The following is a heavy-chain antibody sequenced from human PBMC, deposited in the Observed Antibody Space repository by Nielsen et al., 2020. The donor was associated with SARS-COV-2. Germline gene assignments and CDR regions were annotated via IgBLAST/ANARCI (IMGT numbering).Heavy chain of an antibody. D-gene: IGHD3-16*02. CDR3: ARDQILGGLVVIPLDR. J-gene: IGHJ5*02. Sequence: GESLKISCAASGFTFSSNAICWVRQAPGKGLEWVSAINGNGDSTYYADSMKGRFTISRDNPNNSVFLQMNSLRAEDTAVYYCARDQILGGLVVIPLDRWGQGTLVTVSS. CDR2: INGNGDST. V-gene: IGHV3-23*01. CDR1: GFTFSSNA.